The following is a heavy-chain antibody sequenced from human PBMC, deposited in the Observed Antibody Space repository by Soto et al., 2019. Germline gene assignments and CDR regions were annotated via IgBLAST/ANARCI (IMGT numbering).Heavy chain of an antibody. Sequence: GSLRLSCSASGFTFSVYYMTWVRQAPGKGLEWVASIKNDGSQQYYVDSVKGRFTISRDNAKNSLYLQMHSLRAGDTALYYCSRENWFQDYWGQGTRVTVSS. D-gene: IGHD3-10*01. CDR3: SRENWFQDY. J-gene: IGHJ4*02. CDR2: IKNDGSQQ. V-gene: IGHV3-7*03. CDR1: GFTFSVYY.